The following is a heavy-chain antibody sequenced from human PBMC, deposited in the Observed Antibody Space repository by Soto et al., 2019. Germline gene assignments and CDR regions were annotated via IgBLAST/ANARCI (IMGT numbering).Heavy chain of an antibody. CDR2: IYWDGDK. D-gene: IGHD3-3*01. J-gene: IGHJ5*02. Sequence: QINLIESGPTLVKPTQTLTLTCTFSGFSLSTSGAAVGWVRQPPGRALEWLALIYWDGDKRYNASLGNRLIHAKDTSMNQVVLTLTNVDPADTATYYCAHRATMTIFGLIIDNGIWFDPWGQGTRVIVSS. CDR3: AHRATMTIFGLIIDNGIWFDP. V-gene: IGHV2-5*02. CDR1: GFSLSTSGAA.